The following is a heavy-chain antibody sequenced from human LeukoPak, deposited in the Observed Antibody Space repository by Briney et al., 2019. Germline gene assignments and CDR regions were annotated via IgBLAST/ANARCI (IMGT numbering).Heavy chain of an antibody. CDR3: VRQRTPHGNFDY. J-gene: IGHJ4*02. D-gene: IGHD1-14*01. CDR2: IGTGGDT. CDR1: GFTFSSYD. V-gene: IGHV3-13*01. Sequence: GGSLRLSCTASGFTFSSYDMHWVRQATGKGLEWVSAIGTGGDTYYPASVKGRFTISRENAKNSLYLQTNSLRAEDTAVYYCVRQRTPHGNFDYWGQGTLVTVSS.